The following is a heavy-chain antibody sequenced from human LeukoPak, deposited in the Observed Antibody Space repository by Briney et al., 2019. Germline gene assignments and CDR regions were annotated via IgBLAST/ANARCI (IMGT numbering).Heavy chain of an antibody. CDR2: IYSGGST. J-gene: IGHJ4*02. D-gene: IGHD3-22*01. CDR3: ARDSAYYYDSSGYWGGVDY. Sequence: GGSLRLSCAASGFTVSSNYMSWVRQAPGKGLEWVSVIYSGGSTYYADSVKGRFTISRDNSKNTLYLQMNSLRAEDTAVYYCARDSAYYYDSSGYWGGVDYWGQGTLVTVSS. V-gene: IGHV3-66*02. CDR1: GFTVSSNY.